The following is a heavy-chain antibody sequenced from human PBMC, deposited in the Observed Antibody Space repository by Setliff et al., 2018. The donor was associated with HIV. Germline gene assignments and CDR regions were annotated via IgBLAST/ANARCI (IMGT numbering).Heavy chain of an antibody. CDR2: INPSDGRT. J-gene: IGHJ6*02. V-gene: IGHV1-46*01. Sequence: ASVKVSCKASGYTLTNYYMHWVRQAPGQGLEWMGMINPSDGRTNYVQNLQGRLAMTRDTSTSTVYMELSSLRSEDTAVYYCARYLAPYYYYGMDVWGQGTTVTVSS. CDR3: ARYLAPYYYYGMDV. CDR1: GYTLTNYY.